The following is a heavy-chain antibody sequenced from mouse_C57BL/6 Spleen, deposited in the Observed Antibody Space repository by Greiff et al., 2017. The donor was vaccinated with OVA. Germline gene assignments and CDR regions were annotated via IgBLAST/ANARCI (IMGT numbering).Heavy chain of an antibody. Sequence: QVQLQQSGAELVRPGSSVKLSCKASGYTFTSYWMHWVKQRPIQGLEWIGNIDPSDSETHYNQKFKDKATLTVDKSSSTAYMQLSSLTSEDSAVYYCARSDDYDGYYAMDYWGQGTSVTVSS. V-gene: IGHV1-52*01. CDR2: IDPSDSET. CDR1: GYTFTSYW. J-gene: IGHJ4*01. D-gene: IGHD2-4*01. CDR3: ARSDDYDGYYAMDY.